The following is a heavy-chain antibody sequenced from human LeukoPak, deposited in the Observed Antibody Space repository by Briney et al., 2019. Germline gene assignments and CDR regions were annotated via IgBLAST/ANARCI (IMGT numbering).Heavy chain of an antibody. V-gene: IGHV1-18*01. J-gene: IGHJ4*02. Sequence: ASVKVSCKASGYTFTSYGISWVRQAPGQGLEWMGWISAYNGNTNYAQKLQGRVTMTTDTSTSTAYMELRSLRSDDTAVYYCARDLTVVPAAYFDYWGQGTLVTDSS. D-gene: IGHD2-2*01. CDR2: ISAYNGNT. CDR1: GYTFTSYG. CDR3: ARDLTVVPAAYFDY.